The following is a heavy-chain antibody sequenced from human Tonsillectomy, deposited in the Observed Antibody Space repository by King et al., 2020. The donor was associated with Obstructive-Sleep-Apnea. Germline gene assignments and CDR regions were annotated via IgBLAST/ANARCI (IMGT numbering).Heavy chain of an antibody. Sequence: QLVQSGGGLVKPGGSLRLSCAASGFTFSDYYMSWIRQAPGKGLEWVSYISSSSSYTNYADSVKGRFTISRDNAKNSQYLQMNSLRAEDTAVYYCARVGYSSGWDIDYWGQGTLVTVSS. CDR3: ARVGYSSGWDIDY. CDR2: ISSSSSYT. V-gene: IGHV3-11*06. J-gene: IGHJ4*02. CDR1: GFTFSDYY. D-gene: IGHD6-19*01.